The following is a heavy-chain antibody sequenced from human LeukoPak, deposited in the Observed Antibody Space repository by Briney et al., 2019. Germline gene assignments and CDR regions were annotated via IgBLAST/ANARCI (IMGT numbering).Heavy chain of an antibody. CDR2: IYYSGST. J-gene: IGHJ6*03. V-gene: IGHV4-59*08. Sequence: SETLSLTCTVSGGSISSYYWSWIRQPPGKGLEWIGYIYYSGSTNYNPSLKSRVTISVDTSKNQFSLKLSSVTAADTAVYYCARIGTLIYYYYMDVWGKGTTVTVSS. CDR3: ARIGTLIYYYYMDV. CDR1: GGSISSYY. D-gene: IGHD1-7*01.